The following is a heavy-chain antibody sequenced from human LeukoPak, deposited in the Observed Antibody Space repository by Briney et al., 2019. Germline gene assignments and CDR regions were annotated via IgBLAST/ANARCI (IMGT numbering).Heavy chain of an antibody. D-gene: IGHD6-13*01. CDR3: ARGHSRSSSWSYDAFDI. J-gene: IGHJ3*02. V-gene: IGHV3-30*03. CDR1: EFTFRSYD. CDR2: ISYDGSNK. Sequence: SGGSLRLSCVASEFTFRSYDMHWVRQAPGKGLEWVAVISYDGSNKDYADSVKGRFTISRDNSRNTLYLQMNSLRAEDTALYFCARGHSRSSSWSYDAFDIWGQGTMVTLSS.